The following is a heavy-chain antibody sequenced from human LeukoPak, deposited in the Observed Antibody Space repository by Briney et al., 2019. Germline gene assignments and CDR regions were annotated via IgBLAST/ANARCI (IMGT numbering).Heavy chain of an antibody. Sequence: ASVKVSCKASGYTFTEYYMHWVRQAPGQGLEWMGLINPDSGDTKYAQMFQGRVIMTRDTSTTTVYMELSSLRSDDTAVYYCVMLGSSHWFDPWGQGTLVTVSS. D-gene: IGHD6-19*01. J-gene: IGHJ5*02. CDR3: VMLGSSHWFDP. V-gene: IGHV1-2*06. CDR1: GYTFTEYY. CDR2: INPDSGDT.